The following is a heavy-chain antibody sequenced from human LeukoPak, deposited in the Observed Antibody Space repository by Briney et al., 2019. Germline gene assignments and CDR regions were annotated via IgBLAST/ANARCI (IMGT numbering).Heavy chain of an antibody. CDR3: ARAHRYYYYYMDV. CDR1: GGSISSFY. CDR2: INHSGST. V-gene: IGHV4-34*01. J-gene: IGHJ6*03. Sequence: SETLSLTCTVSGGSISSFYWSWIRQPPGKGLEWIGEINHSGSTNYNPSLKSRVTISVDTSKNQFSLKLSSVTAADTAVYYCARAHRYYYYYMDVWGKGTTVTISS.